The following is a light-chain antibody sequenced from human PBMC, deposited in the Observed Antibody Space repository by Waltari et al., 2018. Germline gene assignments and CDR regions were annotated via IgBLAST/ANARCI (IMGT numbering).Light chain of an antibody. Sequence: QSVLTQPPSASGTPGQRVTISCSDSSPNLAGHPVHWYHQLPGTAPKLLIYNNDQRPSGVPDRFSGSKSGTSASLAISGLQSEDEADYYCAAWDDSRNGPVFGGGTKLPVL. J-gene: IGLJ3*02. CDR3: AAWDDSRNGPV. CDR1: SPNLAGHP. CDR2: NND. V-gene: IGLV1-44*01.